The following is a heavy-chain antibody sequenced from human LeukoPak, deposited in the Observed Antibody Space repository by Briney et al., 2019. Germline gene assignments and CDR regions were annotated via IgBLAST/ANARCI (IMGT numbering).Heavy chain of an antibody. CDR2: INPSGGST. J-gene: IGHJ6*03. D-gene: IGHD1-1*01. Sequence: GASVKVSYKASGYTFTSYYMHWVRQAPGQGLEWMGIINPSGGSTSYAQKFQGRVTMTRDTSTSTVYMELSSLRSEDTAVYYCARAGTIFGHYYYLDVWGKGTTVTVSS. V-gene: IGHV1-46*03. CDR1: GYTFTSYY. CDR3: ARAGTIFGHYYYLDV.